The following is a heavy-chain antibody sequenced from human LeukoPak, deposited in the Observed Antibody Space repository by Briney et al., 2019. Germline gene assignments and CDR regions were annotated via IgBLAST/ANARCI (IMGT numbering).Heavy chain of an antibody. CDR2: IYSGGST. Sequence: GGSLRLSCAASGFIVSSNYMSWVRQAPGKGLEWVSIIYSGGSTYYADSVKGRFIISRDNSKNTLYLQMNSLRAEDTAVYYCTRPNSSGWTANDAFDIWGQGTMVTVSS. CDR3: TRPNSSGWTANDAFDI. J-gene: IGHJ3*02. V-gene: IGHV3-53*01. D-gene: IGHD6-19*01. CDR1: GFIVSSNY.